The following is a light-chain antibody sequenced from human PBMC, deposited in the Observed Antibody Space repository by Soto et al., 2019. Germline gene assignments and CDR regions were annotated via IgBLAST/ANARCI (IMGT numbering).Light chain of an antibody. Sequence: DLQMTQSPSTLSASLGDRVTITCRASQSIFTWLAWYQQRPGKAPKLLIYDASSLQSGVPSRFSGSGSGTEFTLTIRSLQPDDIATYYCQQYNYYSTFGQGTKVDIK. V-gene: IGKV1-5*01. CDR3: QQYNYYST. CDR1: QSIFTW. J-gene: IGKJ1*01. CDR2: DAS.